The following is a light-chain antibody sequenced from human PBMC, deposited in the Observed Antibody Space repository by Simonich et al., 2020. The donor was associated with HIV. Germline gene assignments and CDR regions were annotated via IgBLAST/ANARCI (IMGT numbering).Light chain of an antibody. Sequence: QSALTQPPSASGSPGQSVTISCTGTSNDVGGYNYVSWYQQHPDKAPKLMIYEVSKRTSGVPYRFSGSKSGHTASLTISGLQAEDEADYYCSSYTSSSTWVFGGGTKVTVL. CDR1: SNDVGGYNY. CDR2: EVS. CDR3: SSYTSSSTWV. J-gene: IGLJ3*02. V-gene: IGLV2-8*01.